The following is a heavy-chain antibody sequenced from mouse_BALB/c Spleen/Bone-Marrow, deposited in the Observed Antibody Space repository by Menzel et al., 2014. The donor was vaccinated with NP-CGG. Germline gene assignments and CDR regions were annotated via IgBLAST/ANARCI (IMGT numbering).Heavy chain of an antibody. CDR1: GFSLTGYG. CDR3: ARDSFLITRALDF. V-gene: IGHV2-6-7*01. CDR2: IWGDGST. D-gene: IGHD2-4*01. J-gene: IGHJ4*01. Sequence: VNVVESGPGLVAPSQSLSITCTVSGFSLTGYGVSWVRQPPGKGLEWLGMIWGDGSTDYNSALKSRLNISKDNSKSQVFLKMNSLQTDDTARYYCARDSFLITRALDFWGQGTSVTVSS.